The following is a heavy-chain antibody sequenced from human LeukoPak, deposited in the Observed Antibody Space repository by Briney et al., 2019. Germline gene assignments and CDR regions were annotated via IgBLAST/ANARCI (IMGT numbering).Heavy chain of an antibody. CDR2: ISGSGGDT. Sequence: PGGSLRLSCAASGFTFSSYAMSWVRQAPGEGLEWVSTISGSGGDTYFADSVKGRFIISRDNSKNTLYLQMDSLRAEDTAVYYCAKEMLSSLYYFDYWGQGTLVTVSS. CDR3: AKEMLSSLYYFDY. J-gene: IGHJ4*02. D-gene: IGHD2-8*01. CDR1: GFTFSSYA. V-gene: IGHV3-23*01.